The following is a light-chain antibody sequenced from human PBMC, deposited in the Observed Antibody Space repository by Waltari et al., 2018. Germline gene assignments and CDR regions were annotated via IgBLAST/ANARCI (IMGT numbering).Light chain of an antibody. Sequence: EIVLTQSPATLSLSPGESATLSCRASQSIDIYLAWYQQRPGQAPRLLISDASYRATGIPDRFRGSGSGTDFTLNISSIEPEDFAVYSCQQRSRWPLTFGGGTKVEL. V-gene: IGKV3-11*01. J-gene: IGKJ4*01. CDR3: QQRSRWPLT. CDR2: DAS. CDR1: QSIDIY.